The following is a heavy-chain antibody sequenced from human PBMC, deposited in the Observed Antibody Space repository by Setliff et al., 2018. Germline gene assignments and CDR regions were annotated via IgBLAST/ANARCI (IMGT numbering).Heavy chain of an antibody. CDR2: IYHSGST. V-gene: IGHV4-4*02. J-gene: IGHJ6*03. D-gene: IGHD3-3*01. CDR1: GGSISSSNW. Sequence: PSETLSLTCAVSGGSISSSNWWSWVRQPPGKGLEWIGEIYHSGSTNCNPSLKSRVTISVDKSKNQFSLKLSSVTAADTAVYYCARGVNYYYYYMDVWGKGTTVTVSS. CDR3: ARGVNYYYYYMDV.